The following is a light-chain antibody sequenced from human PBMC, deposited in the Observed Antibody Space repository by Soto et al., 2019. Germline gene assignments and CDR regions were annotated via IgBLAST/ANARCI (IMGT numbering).Light chain of an antibody. CDR1: QRVSSSY. CDR2: GAS. J-gene: IGKJ2*01. V-gene: IGKV3-20*01. CDR3: QLYGSSLVT. Sequence: ESALTQSPGTLSLSQGERATLSCRASQRVSSSYLAWYQQKPGQTPRLLIYGASDRATGIPDRFSGSGSGTDFTLTISRLDPEDFAVYYCQLYGSSLVTFGQGTNVAIK.